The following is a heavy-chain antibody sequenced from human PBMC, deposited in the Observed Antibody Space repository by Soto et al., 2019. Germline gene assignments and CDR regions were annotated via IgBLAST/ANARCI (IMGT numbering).Heavy chain of an antibody. Sequence: GGSLRLSCAASGFTFSSYSMNWVRQAPGKGLEWVSSISSSSSYIYYADSVKGRFTISRDNAKNSLYLQMNSLRAEDTAVYYCARDSKGIAVAGLDFRLYYYYYGMDVWGQGTTVTVSS. V-gene: IGHV3-21*01. J-gene: IGHJ6*02. CDR2: ISSSSSYI. CDR3: ARDSKGIAVAGLDFRLYYYYYGMDV. D-gene: IGHD6-19*01. CDR1: GFTFSSYS.